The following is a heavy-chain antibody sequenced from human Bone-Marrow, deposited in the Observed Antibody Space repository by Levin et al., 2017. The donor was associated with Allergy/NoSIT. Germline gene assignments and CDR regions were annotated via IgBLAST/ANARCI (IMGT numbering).Heavy chain of an antibody. CDR3: ARIKEGRLLYYYYGMDV. V-gene: IGHV1-2*02. Sequence: ASVKVSCKASGYTFTGYYMHWVRQAPGQGLEWMGWINPKSGATNFPQKFQGRVTMTRDTSITTAYMELSSLRSDDTAVYYWARIKEGRLLYYYYGMDVWGQGTTVTVSS. J-gene: IGHJ6*02. CDR1: GYTFTGYY. CDR2: INPKSGAT. D-gene: IGHD2-15*01.